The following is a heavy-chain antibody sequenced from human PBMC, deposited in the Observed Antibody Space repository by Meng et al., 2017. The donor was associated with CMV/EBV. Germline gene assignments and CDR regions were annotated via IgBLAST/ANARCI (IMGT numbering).Heavy chain of an antibody. Sequence: QVKLHQLGPGLVKPPQTLSPTCAISGDSVSSNSAAWNWIRQSPSRGLEWLGRTYYRSKWYNDYAVSVKSRITINPDTSKNQFSLQLNSVTPEDTAVYYCARDKGMVELGSWFDPWGQGTLVTVSS. CDR2: TYYRSKWYN. V-gene: IGHV6-1*01. CDR3: ARDKGMVELGSWFDP. J-gene: IGHJ5*02. CDR1: GDSVSSNSAA. D-gene: IGHD2-15*01.